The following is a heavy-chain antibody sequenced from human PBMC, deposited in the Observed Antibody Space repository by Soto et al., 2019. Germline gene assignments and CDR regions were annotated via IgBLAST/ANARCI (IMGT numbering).Heavy chain of an antibody. CDR1: GYPFTSYY. J-gene: IGHJ6*03. D-gene: IGHD5-12*01. Sequence: ASVKVSCKASGYPFTSYYMHWVRQAPGQGLERMGIINPSGGSTSYAQKFQGRVTMTRDTSTSTVYMELSSLRSEDTAVYYCARDTTAKGYGPNYYYYYYMNVWGKGTTVTVSS. V-gene: IGHV1-46*03. CDR3: ARDTTAKGYGPNYYYYYYMNV. CDR2: INPSGGST.